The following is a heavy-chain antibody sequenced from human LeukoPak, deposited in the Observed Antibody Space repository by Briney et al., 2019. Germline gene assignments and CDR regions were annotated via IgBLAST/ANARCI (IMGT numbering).Heavy chain of an antibody. CDR3: TRPVNRVYSSAFDI. V-gene: IGHV5-51*01. D-gene: IGHD6-13*01. Sequence: GESLKISCKGSGYIFTTYWIAWVRQMPGKGLEWMGIIYPGDSDTRYSPSFQGQVTVSADKSINTAYLQWSSLKASDTAMYYCTRPVNRVYSSAFDIWGQGTMVTVSS. J-gene: IGHJ3*02. CDR1: GYIFTTYW. CDR2: IYPGDSDT.